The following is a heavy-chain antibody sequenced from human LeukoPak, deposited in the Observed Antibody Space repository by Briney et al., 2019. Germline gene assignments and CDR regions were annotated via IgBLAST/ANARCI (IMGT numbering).Heavy chain of an antibody. Sequence: GGSLRLSCAASGFTFSSYAMSRVRQAPGKGLEWVSSISNSGGRTFYTDSVEGRFTISRDNSKITLYLQMNSLRAEDTAVYYCAKSYNGYESKPDYWGQGTLVTVSS. V-gene: IGHV3-23*01. D-gene: IGHD5-12*01. CDR2: ISNSGGRT. CDR3: AKSYNGYESKPDY. CDR1: GFTFSSYA. J-gene: IGHJ4*02.